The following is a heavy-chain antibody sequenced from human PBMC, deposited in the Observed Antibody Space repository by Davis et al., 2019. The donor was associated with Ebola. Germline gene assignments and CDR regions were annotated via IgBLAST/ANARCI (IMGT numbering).Heavy chain of an antibody. CDR2: IIPLFGTT. CDR1: GYTFTNYG. V-gene: IGHV1-69*06. CDR3: SEQGFSGYNYFDS. J-gene: IGHJ4*02. D-gene: IGHD5-12*01. Sequence: SVKVSCKASGYTFTNYGITWVRQAPGQGLEWMGGIIPLFGTTNYAQRFQGRVTITADKSTVTAYLTLSSLRSEDTAVYYCSEQGFSGYNYFDSWGQGTLVTVSS.